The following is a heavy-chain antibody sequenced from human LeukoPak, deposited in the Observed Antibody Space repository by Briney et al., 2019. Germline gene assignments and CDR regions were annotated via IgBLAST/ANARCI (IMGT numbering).Heavy chain of an antibody. CDR2: IIPLFGTA. V-gene: IGHV1-69*13. Sequence: ASVKVSCKTSGGTFINYAINWVRQAPGQGLEWMGGIIPLFGTANYAQKFQGRVTIIADESTSTAYMELSSLRSEDTVVYYCAREAAFYYDSSGYYSDAEYFQHWGQGTLVTVSS. CDR1: GGTFINYA. CDR3: AREAAFYYDSSGYYSDAEYFQH. D-gene: IGHD3-22*01. J-gene: IGHJ1*01.